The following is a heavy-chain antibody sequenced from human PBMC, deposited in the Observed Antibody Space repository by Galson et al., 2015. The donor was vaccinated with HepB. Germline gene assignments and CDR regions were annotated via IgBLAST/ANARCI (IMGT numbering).Heavy chain of an antibody. V-gene: IGHV3-15*01. CDR1: GFTFSNAW. J-gene: IGHJ4*02. CDR3: TTETSKQRPGYSSGWYFTPHFDY. Sequence: SLRLSCAASGFTFSNAWMSWVRQAPGKGLEWVGRIKSKTDGGTTDYAAPVKDRFTISRDDSKNTLYLQMNSLKTEDTAVYYCTTETSKQRPGYSSGWYFTPHFDYWGQGTLVTVSS. CDR2: IKSKTDGGTT. D-gene: IGHD6-19*01.